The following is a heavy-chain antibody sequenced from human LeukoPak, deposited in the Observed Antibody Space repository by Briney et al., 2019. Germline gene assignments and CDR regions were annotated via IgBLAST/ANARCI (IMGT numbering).Heavy chain of an antibody. CDR1: GFTFSTAW. J-gene: IGHJ4*02. V-gene: IGHV3-15*01. CDR3: LWWDY. CDR2: IKSNSDGGTT. D-gene: IGHD2-21*01. Sequence: GGSLRLSCVASGFTFSTAWMSWFRQAPGKGLEWVGRIKSNSDGGTTDYAASVKGRFTISRDDSKNTVYLQMNSLKTEDTAVYYCLWWDYWGQGTLVTVSS.